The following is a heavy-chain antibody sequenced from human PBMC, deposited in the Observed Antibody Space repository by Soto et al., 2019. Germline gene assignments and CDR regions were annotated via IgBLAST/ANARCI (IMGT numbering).Heavy chain of an antibody. D-gene: IGHD6-13*01. J-gene: IGHJ4*02. V-gene: IGHV4-30-2*01. CDR1: GGAISSGGYS. CDR3: ARVPYSSSWYFDY. Sequence: SETLSLTCAVSGGAISSGGYSWSWIRQPPGKGLEWIGYVYHSGSTYYNPSLKSRVTISVDRSKNQFSLKLSSVTAADTAVYYCARVPYSSSWYFDYWGQGALVPVSS. CDR2: VYHSGST.